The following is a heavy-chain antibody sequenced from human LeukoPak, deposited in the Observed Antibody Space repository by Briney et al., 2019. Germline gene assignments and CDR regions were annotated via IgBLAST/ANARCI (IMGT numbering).Heavy chain of an antibody. CDR3: ARDRNTNWFDP. CDR1: GGFISSYF. J-gene: IGHJ5*02. Sequence: PSEALSLTCTVSGGFISSYFWNWIRQPAGKGLEWIGRIHSGGSTNYNPSLKSRVSMSVDTSKYQISLKMTSLTAADTAVYYCARDRNTNWFDPWGQGTLVTVSS. V-gene: IGHV4-4*07. CDR2: IHSGGST.